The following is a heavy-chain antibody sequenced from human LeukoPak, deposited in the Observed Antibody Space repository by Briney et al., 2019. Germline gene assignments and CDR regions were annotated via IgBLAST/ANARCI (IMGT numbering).Heavy chain of an antibody. CDR3: ARHNNYAQDDY. CDR2: ISTTSSLI. Sequence: GGSLRLSCAASGFTFSRYNMNWVRQAPGKGPEWISYISTTSSLICYSDSVKGRFTISRDNAKNSLYLQMNSLRVDDTAMYYCARHNNYAQDDYWGQGTLVTVSS. D-gene: IGHD4-11*01. CDR1: GFTFSRYN. J-gene: IGHJ4*02. V-gene: IGHV3-48*01.